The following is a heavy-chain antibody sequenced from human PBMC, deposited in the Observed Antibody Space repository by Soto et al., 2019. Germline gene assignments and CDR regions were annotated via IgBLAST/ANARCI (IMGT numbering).Heavy chain of an antibody. CDR3: ARWVMGVYYLDY. CDR2: IDPSDSYT. J-gene: IGHJ4*02. Sequence: PGESLNISCKGSGNSFTSYLISWVRQMPGKGLEWMGRIDPSDSYTNYSPSFRGHVTISADKSSNTAYLQWSSMKASDTAFYDCARWVMGVYYLDYWGQGPLVT. D-gene: IGHD2-21*01. V-gene: IGHV5-10-1*01. CDR1: GNSFTSYL.